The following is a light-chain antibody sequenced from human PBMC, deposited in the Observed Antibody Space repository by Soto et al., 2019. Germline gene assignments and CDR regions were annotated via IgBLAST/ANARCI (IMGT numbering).Light chain of an antibody. CDR1: QSIASC. Sequence: DIQMTQSPSSLSASIGDTVTITCRASQSIASCLNWLQLKPGKAPKLLISDTSTLQSGVPSRFSCGGSGTEFTLTIRSLQPEDSALYFCLQDYSPLLAFGAGTRVEIK. CDR3: LQDYSPLLA. CDR2: DTS. V-gene: IGKV1-39*01. J-gene: IGKJ4*01.